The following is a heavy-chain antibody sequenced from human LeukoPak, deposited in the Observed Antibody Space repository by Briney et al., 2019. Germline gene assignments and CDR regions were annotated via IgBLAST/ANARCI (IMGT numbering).Heavy chain of an antibody. V-gene: IGHV3-64*02. CDR1: GFTFSPYT. CDR3: ARERAGYYLDV. CDR2: IIGDGITT. D-gene: IGHD3-9*01. Sequence: PGGSLRLSCAASGFTFSPYTMHWVRQAPGKGLEFVSAIIGDGITTYYADSVKGRFTFSRDNSKSTLYLQMGSLTAEDMAVYYCARERAGYYLDVWGKGTTVTVFS. J-gene: IGHJ6*04.